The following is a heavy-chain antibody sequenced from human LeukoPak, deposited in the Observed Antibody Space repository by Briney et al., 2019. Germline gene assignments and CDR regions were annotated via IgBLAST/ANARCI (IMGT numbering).Heavy chain of an antibody. D-gene: IGHD6-19*01. CDR1: GYSFTSYW. V-gene: IGHV5-51*01. CDR3: ARASNSSGWYQGGDFQH. Sequence: GESLRISCKGSGYSFTSYWIGWLRQMPGKGLEWMGIIYPDDSDTRYSPSFQGQVTISADKSINTAYLQWSSLKASDTAMYFCARASNSSGWYQGGDFQHWGQGTLVTVSS. J-gene: IGHJ1*01. CDR2: IYPDDSDT.